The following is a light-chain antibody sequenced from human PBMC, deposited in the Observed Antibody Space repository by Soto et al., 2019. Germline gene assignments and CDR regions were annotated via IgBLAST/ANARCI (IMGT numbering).Light chain of an antibody. CDR3: SSYTSSSARYA. CDR2: DVN. Sequence: QSVLTQPASVSGSSGQSITISCTGTSSDVGGYNYVSWFQHHPGKAPKLMIYDVNTRPSGVSNRFSGSKSGDTASLTISGLQAEKEANYYGSSYTSSSARYAFGTGTKVPV. J-gene: IGLJ1*01. CDR1: SSDVGGYNY. V-gene: IGLV2-14*03.